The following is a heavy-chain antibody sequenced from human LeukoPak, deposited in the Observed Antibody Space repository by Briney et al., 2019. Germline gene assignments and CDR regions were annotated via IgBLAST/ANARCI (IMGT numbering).Heavy chain of an antibody. V-gene: IGHV4-59*08. CDR1: GGSISSYY. CDR3: ARQDVVNWFDP. D-gene: IGHD2-21*01. J-gene: IGHJ5*02. CDR2: IYYSGST. Sequence: SETLSLTCTVSGGSISSYYWSWIRQPPGKGLEWIGYIYYSGSTNYNPPLKSRVTISVDTSKNQFSLKLSSVTAADTAVYYCARQDVVNWFDPWGQGTLVTVSS.